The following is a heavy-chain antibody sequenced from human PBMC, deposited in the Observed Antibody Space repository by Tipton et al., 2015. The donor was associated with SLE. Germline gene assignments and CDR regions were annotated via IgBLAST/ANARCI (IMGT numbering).Heavy chain of an antibody. J-gene: IGHJ2*01. CDR1: GGSISSSNFY. V-gene: IGHV4-39*07. CDR2: IYYTGST. Sequence: TLSLTCSVSGGSISSSNFYWAWIRQPPGQGLEWIGSIYYTGSTSYNPSLKSRVTISADTSKTQFSLKVSSVTAADTAVYYCARVRPNWNPNWYFDLWGRGTLVAVSS. CDR3: ARVRPNWNPNWYFDL. D-gene: IGHD1-20*01.